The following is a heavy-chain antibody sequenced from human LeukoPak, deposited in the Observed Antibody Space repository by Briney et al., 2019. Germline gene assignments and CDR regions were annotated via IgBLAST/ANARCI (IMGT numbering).Heavy chain of an antibody. Sequence: ASVKVSCKASGYTFTSSGISWVRLAPGQGLEWMGLISSHNDNTGYAQKFQDRVTMTTDTSTSTAYMELRSLRSDDTAVYYCARDTTYYYGSGSYYRDAFDIWGQGTMVTVSS. V-gene: IGHV1-18*01. CDR3: ARDTTYYYGSGSYYRDAFDI. D-gene: IGHD3-10*01. CDR2: ISSHNDNT. J-gene: IGHJ3*02. CDR1: GYTFTSSG.